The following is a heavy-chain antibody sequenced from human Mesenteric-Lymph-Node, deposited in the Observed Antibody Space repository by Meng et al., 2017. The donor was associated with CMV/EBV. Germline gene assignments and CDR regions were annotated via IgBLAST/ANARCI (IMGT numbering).Heavy chain of an antibody. V-gene: IGHV3-20*04. CDR2: VNWNGGSI. Sequence: GESLKISCAASGFTFDDYAMSWVRQAPGKGLEWVSGVNWNGGSIDYADSVQGRFTVSRDNARNSLYLQMNSLRAEDTAVYYCARDCWGYCSSTSVSYGMDVWGQGTTVTVSS. J-gene: IGHJ6*02. D-gene: IGHD2-2*01. CDR3: ARDCWGYCSSTSVSYGMDV. CDR1: GFTFDDYA.